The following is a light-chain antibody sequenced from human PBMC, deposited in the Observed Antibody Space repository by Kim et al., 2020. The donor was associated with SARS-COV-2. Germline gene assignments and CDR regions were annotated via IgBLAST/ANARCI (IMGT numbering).Light chain of an antibody. J-gene: IGLJ3*02. V-gene: IGLV1-47*01. CDR2: RNN. Sequence: QSVLTQPPSASGTPGQRVTISCSGSSSNIGSNYVYWYQQLPGTAPKLLIYRNNQRPSGVPDRSSGSKSGTSASLAISGLRSEDEADYYCAAWDDSLRGVFGGGTQLTVL. CDR3: AAWDDSLRGV. CDR1: SSNIGSNY.